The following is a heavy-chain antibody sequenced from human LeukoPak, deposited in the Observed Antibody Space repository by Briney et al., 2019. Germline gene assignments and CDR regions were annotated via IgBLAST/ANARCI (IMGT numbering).Heavy chain of an antibody. Sequence: GGSLRLSCAASGFTFSRYDMSWVRQAPGEGLEWVSAISGSGGSTYYGDSVKGRFTISRENSKNTLYLQMNSLRAEDTAVYYCAKDLPGTTSFDYWGQGTLVTVSS. J-gene: IGHJ4*02. CDR3: AKDLPGTTSFDY. D-gene: IGHD1-1*01. CDR2: ISGSGGST. V-gene: IGHV3-23*01. CDR1: GFTFSRYD.